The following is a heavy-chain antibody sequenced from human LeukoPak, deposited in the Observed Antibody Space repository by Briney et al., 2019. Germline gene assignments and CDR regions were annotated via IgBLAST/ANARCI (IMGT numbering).Heavy chain of an antibody. V-gene: IGHV4-59*01. Sequence: SETLSLTCIVSGGSIKSYYWSWIRQPPGKGLEWIGYIYYSGSTNYNPSLKSRVTISVDTSKNQFSLNLSSVTAADTAVYYCARADGRLATDVDYWGQGTLVTVSS. CDR1: GGSIKSYY. CDR3: ARADGRLATDVDY. D-gene: IGHD5-12*01. CDR2: IYYSGST. J-gene: IGHJ4*02.